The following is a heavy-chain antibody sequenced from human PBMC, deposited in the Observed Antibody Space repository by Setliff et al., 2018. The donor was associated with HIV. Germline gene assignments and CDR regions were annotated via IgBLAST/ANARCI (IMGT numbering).Heavy chain of an antibody. CDR3: ARLRDGYKTSSFDY. D-gene: IGHD5-12*01. V-gene: IGHV5-51*01. CDR2: IYPGDSDT. CDR1: GYTFSSYW. J-gene: IGHJ4*02. Sequence: GESLKISCKGSGYTFSSYWIGWVRQMPGKGLEWMGTIYPGDSDTTYSPSFEGQVTISADKSISTAYLQWSSLKASDTAMYYCARLRDGYKTSSFDYWGQGILVTVS.